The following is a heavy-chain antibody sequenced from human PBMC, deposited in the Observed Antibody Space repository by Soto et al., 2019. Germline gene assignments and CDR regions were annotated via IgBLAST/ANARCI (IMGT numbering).Heavy chain of an antibody. CDR1: GGSISNYY. J-gene: IGHJ5*02. V-gene: IGHV4-59*07. D-gene: IGHD3-16*01. Sequence: PPDTLSLTCNVSGGSISNYYWTWFRQSPEKGLEWIGYMYYNGNINYNPSLKSRVTISIDTSKNQFSLTLKSVTAAGTAVYYCASGGNWFDPWGQGVLVTVSS. CDR2: MYYNGNI. CDR3: ASGGNWFDP.